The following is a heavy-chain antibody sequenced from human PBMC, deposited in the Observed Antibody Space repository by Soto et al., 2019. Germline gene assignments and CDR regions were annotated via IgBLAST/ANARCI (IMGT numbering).Heavy chain of an antibody. CDR1: GFAFSSFA. V-gene: IGHV3-30-3*01. CDR2: ISYDGSSI. D-gene: IGHD1-1*01. CDR3: AREDWNEQYFDY. J-gene: IGHJ4*02. Sequence: GGSLRLSCAASGFAFSSFAMHWVRQAPGKGLEWVAVISYDGSSIHYVDSVKGRFTISRDNLKKMLYLHMNSLRGDDTAVYYCAREDWNEQYFDYGGQETLVTVSS.